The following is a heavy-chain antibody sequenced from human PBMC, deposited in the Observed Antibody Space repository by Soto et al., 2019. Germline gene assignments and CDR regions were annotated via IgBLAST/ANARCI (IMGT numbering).Heavy chain of an antibody. CDR3: ARGVRGYCSGGSCYTYAFDI. D-gene: IGHD2-15*01. J-gene: IGHJ3*02. CDR2: INPNSGGT. Sequence: AASVEGYSKASGYALTGHYIHLVRQAPGQGLQWMGWINPNSGGTNYAQKLHVWVTMTRDTSISTAYIELSRLRSDDTAVYYCARGVRGYCSGGSCYTYAFDIWGQGTMFTVSS. CDR1: GYALTGHY. V-gene: IGHV1-2*04.